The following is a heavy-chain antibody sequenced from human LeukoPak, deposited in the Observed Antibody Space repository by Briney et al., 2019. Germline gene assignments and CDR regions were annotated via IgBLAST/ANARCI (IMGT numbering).Heavy chain of an antibody. CDR1: GYTFSGYY. Sequence: ASVKVSCKASGYTFSGYYMHWVRQAPGQGLEWMGRINPDSGGTNYAQKLQGRVTMTRDTSISTAYMELRRLRSDDTAVYYCARGGGYCSSTSCYLYHMDVWGKGTTVTVSS. CDR2: INPDSGGT. D-gene: IGHD2-2*01. J-gene: IGHJ6*03. V-gene: IGHV1-2*06. CDR3: ARGGGYCSSTSCYLYHMDV.